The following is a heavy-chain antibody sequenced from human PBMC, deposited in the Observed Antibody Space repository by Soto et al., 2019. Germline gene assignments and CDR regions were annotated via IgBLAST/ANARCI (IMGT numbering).Heavy chain of an antibody. J-gene: IGHJ3*02. CDR1: GYTFTSYY. CDR3: ARTNDYYDSSGYYFSDAFDI. V-gene: IGHV1-46*01. CDR2: INPSGGST. D-gene: IGHD3-22*01. Sequence: EEEKSGASVKVSCKASGYTFTSYYMHWVRQAPGQGLEWMGIINPSGGSTSYAQKFQGGVTMTRDTSTSTVYMELSSLRSEDTAVYYCARTNDYYDSSGYYFSDAFDIWGQGTMVTVS.